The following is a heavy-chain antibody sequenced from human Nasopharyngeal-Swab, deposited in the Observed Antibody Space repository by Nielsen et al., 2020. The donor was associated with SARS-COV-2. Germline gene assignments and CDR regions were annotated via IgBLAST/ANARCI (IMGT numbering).Heavy chain of an antibody. CDR3: ARDLDWAGFGSVDY. CDR1: GFTFSYYN. CDR2: ISSVGSII. D-gene: IGHD3-10*01. Sequence: GSLRLPCAASGFTFSYYNMHWVRQAPGKGLEWVSSISSVGSIIYYADSVKGRFTISRDNAKNSTFLQMNSLRNEDTAVYYCARDLDWAGFGSVDYWGQGALVTVSS. V-gene: IGHV3-48*02. J-gene: IGHJ4*02.